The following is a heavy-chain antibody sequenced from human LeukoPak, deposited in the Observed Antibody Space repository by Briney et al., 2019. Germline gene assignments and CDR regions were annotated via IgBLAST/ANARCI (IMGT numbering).Heavy chain of an antibody. V-gene: IGHV4-59*01. CDR2: IYYSGST. D-gene: IGHD3-22*01. CDR1: GGSIGSYY. J-gene: IGHJ6*02. CDR3: ARDHSAGSGYYYYYYGMDV. Sequence: SSGTLSLTCTVSGGSIGSYYWSWIRQPPGKGLEWIGYIYYSGSTNYNPSLKSRVTISVDTSKNQFSLKLSSVTAADTAVYYCARDHSAGSGYYYYYYGMDVWGQGTTVTVSS.